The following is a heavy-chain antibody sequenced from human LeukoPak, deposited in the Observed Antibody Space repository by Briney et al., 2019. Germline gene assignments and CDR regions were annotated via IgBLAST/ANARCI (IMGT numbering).Heavy chain of an antibody. V-gene: IGHV1-18*01. CDR2: ISAYNGNT. CDR3: ARAFPITAGEYCGGDCDSYYFGMDV. Sequence: ASVKVSCKASGYTFTSYGISWVRQAPGQGLEWMGWISAYNGNTNYAQKLQGRVTMTTDTSTSTAYMELRSLRFDDTAVYYCARAFPITAGEYCGGDCDSYYFGMDVWGQGTTVTVSS. CDR1: GYTFTSYG. D-gene: IGHD2-21*02. J-gene: IGHJ6*02.